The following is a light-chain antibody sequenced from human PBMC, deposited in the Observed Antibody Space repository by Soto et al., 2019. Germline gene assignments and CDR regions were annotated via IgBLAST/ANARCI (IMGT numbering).Light chain of an antibody. V-gene: IGLV2-11*01. CDR1: SSDVGGYNY. CDR2: DVS. Sequence: QSALTQPRLVSGSPGQSVTISCTGTSSDVGGYNYDSWYQQHPGKAPKLMIYDVSKRPSGVPDRFSGSKSGNTASLTISGLQTEDEADYYCCSYAGSYTWVFGGGTKLTVL. J-gene: IGLJ3*02. CDR3: CSYAGSYTWV.